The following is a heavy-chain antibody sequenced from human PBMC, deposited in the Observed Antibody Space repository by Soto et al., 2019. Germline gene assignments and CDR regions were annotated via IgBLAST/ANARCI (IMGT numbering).Heavy chain of an antibody. CDR2: IYYSGST. J-gene: IGHJ4*02. Sequence: QVQLQESGPGLVKPSQTLSLTCTVSGGSITSGDYYWSWIRQHPGKGLEWIGYIYYSGSTYYNPSLKSRVTISVDTSKNQFSLKLSSVTAADTAVYYCARSYSDYVYYFDYWGQGTLVTVSS. CDR3: ARSYSDYVYYFDY. D-gene: IGHD4-17*01. CDR1: GGSITSGDYY. V-gene: IGHV4-31*03.